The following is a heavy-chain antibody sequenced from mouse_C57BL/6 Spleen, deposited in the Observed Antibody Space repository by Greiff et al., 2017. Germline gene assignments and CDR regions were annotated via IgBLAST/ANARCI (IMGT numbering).Heavy chain of an antibody. CDR3: ASLTSVVAPSDY. D-gene: IGHD1-1*01. V-gene: IGHV5-6*01. CDR2: ISSGGSYT. CDR1: GFTFSSYG. J-gene: IGHJ2*01. Sequence: EVMLVESGGDLVKPGGSLKLSCAASGFTFSSYGMSWVRQTPDKRLEWVATISSGGSYTYYPDSVKGRFTISRDNAKNTLYLQMSSLKSEDTAIYYCASLTSVVAPSDYWGQGTTLTVSS.